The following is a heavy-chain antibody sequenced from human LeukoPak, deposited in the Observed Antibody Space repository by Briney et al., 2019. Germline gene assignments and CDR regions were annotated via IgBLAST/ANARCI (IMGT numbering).Heavy chain of an antibody. J-gene: IGHJ5*02. V-gene: IGHV3-23*01. CDR2: ISGTGSST. Sequence: GGSLRLSCAASGFIFSSYAMHWVRQAPGKGLEWVSTISGTGSSTYYADSAKGRFTISRDNSKDTLFLQLNSLTAADTAMYFCAKASVAIPQYCNSWGQGTLVTVSS. CDR3: AKASVAIPQYCNS. D-gene: IGHD2-2*02. CDR1: GFIFSSYA.